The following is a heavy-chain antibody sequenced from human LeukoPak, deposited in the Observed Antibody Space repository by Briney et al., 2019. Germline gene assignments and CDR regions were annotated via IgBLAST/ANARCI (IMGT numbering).Heavy chain of an antibody. CDR1: GGSISSYY. J-gene: IGHJ4*02. D-gene: IGHD3-10*01. CDR2: IYYSGST. V-gene: IGHV4-59*01. CDR3: ARGTYYYGSGPGGYDY. Sequence: SETLSLTCTVSGGSISSYYWSWIRQPPGKGLEWIGNIYYSGSTNYNPSLKSRVTISVDTSKNQFSLKLSSVTAADTAGYYCARGTYYYGSGPGGYDYWGQGTLVTVSS.